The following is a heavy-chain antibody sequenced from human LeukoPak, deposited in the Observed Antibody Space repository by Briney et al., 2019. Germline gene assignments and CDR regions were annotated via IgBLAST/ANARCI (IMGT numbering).Heavy chain of an antibody. CDR3: ARGKYYGDSDF. D-gene: IGHD3-3*01. V-gene: IGHV4-61*01. CDR2: VYHSGST. J-gene: IGHJ4*02. Sequence: LSETLSLTCSVSGDSVISGLYYWTWVRQPPGKGLEWIGYVYHSGSTTYNPSLKSRVTISIDTSQNKFSLKLRSVTAADTAIYYCARGKYYGDSDFWGQGTLVIVSS. CDR1: GDSVISGLYY.